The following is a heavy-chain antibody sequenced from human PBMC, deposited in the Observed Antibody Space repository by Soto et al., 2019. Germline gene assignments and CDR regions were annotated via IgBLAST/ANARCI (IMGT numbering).Heavy chain of an antibody. J-gene: IGHJ5*02. CDR1: GFIFSTYY. D-gene: IGHD6-13*01. Sequence: GGSLRLSWAAAGFIFSTYYMRWVRQTPGKGLEWVSSIGKSGDSTYYADSVKGRFTISRDNSKNTLFLQMNSLRAEDTALYYCAKDPPRGPLGIAAAGSRWFNPWGQGTLVTVSS. CDR3: AKDPPRGPLGIAAAGSRWFNP. V-gene: IGHV3-23*01. CDR2: IGKSGDST.